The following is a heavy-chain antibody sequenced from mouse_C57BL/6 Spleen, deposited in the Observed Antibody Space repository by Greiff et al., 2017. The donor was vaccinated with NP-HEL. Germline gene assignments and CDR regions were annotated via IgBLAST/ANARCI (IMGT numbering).Heavy chain of an antibody. CDR1: GYTFTSYW. Sequence: VQLQQPGAELVKPGASVKMSCKASGYTFTSYWITWVKQRPGQGLEWIGDIYPGSGSTNYNEKFKSKATLTVDTSSSTAYMQLSSLTSEDSAVYYCARRGDYEGAMDYWGQGTSVTVSS. J-gene: IGHJ4*01. V-gene: IGHV1-55*01. CDR3: ARRGDYEGAMDY. D-gene: IGHD2-4*01. CDR2: IYPGSGST.